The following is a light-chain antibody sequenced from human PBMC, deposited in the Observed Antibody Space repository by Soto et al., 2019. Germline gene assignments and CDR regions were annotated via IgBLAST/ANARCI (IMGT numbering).Light chain of an antibody. CDR2: DAS. CDR1: QSVGSY. CDR3: QQRSNWLT. V-gene: IGKV3-11*01. Sequence: EIVLTQSPATLSLSPGERATLSCRASQSVGSYLAWYQQKPGQAPRLLIYDASTRATGVPARFSGSGSGTDFTLTISSLESEDFAVYYCQQRSNWLTFGGGTKVEIK. J-gene: IGKJ4*01.